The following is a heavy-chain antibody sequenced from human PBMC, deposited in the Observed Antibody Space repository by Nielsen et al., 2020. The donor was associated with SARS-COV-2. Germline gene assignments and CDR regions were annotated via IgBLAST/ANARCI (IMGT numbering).Heavy chain of an antibody. CDR1: GFTVSSNY. CDR2: IYSGGST. J-gene: IGHJ6*02. V-gene: IGHV3-53*01. CDR3: SRRSGWYGGYYYYGMDV. D-gene: IGHD6-19*01. Sequence: GESLKISCAASGFTVSSNYMSWVRQAPGKGLEWVSVIYSGGSTYYADSVKGRFTISRDNSKNTLYLQMNCLRAEDTAVYYCSRRSGWYGGYYYYGMDVWGQGTTVTVSS.